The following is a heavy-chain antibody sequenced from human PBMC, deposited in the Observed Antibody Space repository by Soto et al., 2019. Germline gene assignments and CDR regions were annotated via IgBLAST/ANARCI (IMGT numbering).Heavy chain of an antibody. J-gene: IGHJ6*04. CDR1: GGSISRYY. CDR3: ARDPYHVLMVNAPNLYGMDV. D-gene: IGHD2-8*01. CDR2: MHYSGNT. V-gene: IGHV4-59*12. Sequence: PSETLSLTCSVSGGSISRYYCSWVRQPPGKGLEWIGHMHYSGNTRYNPSLKSRATVSLDTSKNQFSLKLSSVTAADTAVYYCARDPYHVLMVNAPNLYGMDVWGKGTTVTVSS.